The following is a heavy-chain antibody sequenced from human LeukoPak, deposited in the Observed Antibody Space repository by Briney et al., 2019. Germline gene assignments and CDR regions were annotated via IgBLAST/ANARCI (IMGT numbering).Heavy chain of an antibody. CDR1: RFIFSNYA. CDR2: ISYHGRDQ. Sequence: PGRSLRLSCAASRFIFSNYAMHWVRQAPGKGLDWVAVISYHGRDQFYADSVKGRFTISRDSSKDTLYLQMNSLRTEDTAVYYCVRQDRSGGSCYLDYWGQGTLVTVSS. CDR3: VRQDRSGGSCYLDY. J-gene: IGHJ4*02. D-gene: IGHD2-15*01. V-gene: IGHV3-30*04.